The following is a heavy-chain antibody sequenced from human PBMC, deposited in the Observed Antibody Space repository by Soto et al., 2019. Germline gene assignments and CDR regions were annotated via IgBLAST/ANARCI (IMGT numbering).Heavy chain of an antibody. CDR1: GGILSTYA. CDR3: ARDRDDYGSGNYYNRIDF. Sequence: QVQLVQSGAEVKKPGSSVKVSCKASGGILSTYAISWLRQAPGQGLEWMGGIIPIFGTPNYAQRFQGRVTITADESTTTSYMVLSRLKFEDTAVYYCARDRDDYGSGNYYNRIDFWGQGTLVTVSS. J-gene: IGHJ4*02. V-gene: IGHV1-69*01. D-gene: IGHD3-10*01. CDR2: IIPIFGTP.